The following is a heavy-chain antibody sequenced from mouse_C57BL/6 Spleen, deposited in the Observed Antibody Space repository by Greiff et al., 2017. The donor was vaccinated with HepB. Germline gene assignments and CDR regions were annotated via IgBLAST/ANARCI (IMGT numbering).Heavy chain of an antibody. CDR3: ASFYGLAY. J-gene: IGHJ3*01. CDR2: INPNNGGT. V-gene: IGHV1-18*01. Sequence: VQLQQSGPELVKPGASVKIPCKASGYTFTDYNMDWVKQSHGKSLEWIGDINPNNGGTIYNQKFKGKATLTVDKSSSTAYMELRSLTSEDTAVYYCASFYGLAYWGQGTLVTVSA. CDR1: GYTFTDYN. D-gene: IGHD1-1*02.